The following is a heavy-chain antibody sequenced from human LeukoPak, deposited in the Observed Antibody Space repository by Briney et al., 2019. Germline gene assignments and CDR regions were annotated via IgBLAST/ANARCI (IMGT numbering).Heavy chain of an antibody. D-gene: IGHD2-21*01. CDR2: MSYDGTKE. CDR3: SRDGDVVGESFDY. V-gene: IGHV3-30*15. CDR1: GFTFSRFA. J-gene: IGHJ4*02. Sequence: GGSLRLSCAASGFTFSRFAMHWVRPAPGKGLEWVAVMSYDGTKENYADSVKGRFTISRDNSKSTLYLQMSSLTTEDTAVYYCSRDGDVVGESFDYWGQGTLVTLSS.